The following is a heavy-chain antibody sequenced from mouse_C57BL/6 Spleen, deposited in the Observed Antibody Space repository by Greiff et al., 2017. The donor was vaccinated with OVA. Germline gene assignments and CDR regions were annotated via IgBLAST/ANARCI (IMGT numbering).Heavy chain of an antibody. CDR1: GYSFTSYY. J-gene: IGHJ2*01. Sequence: LVESGPELVKPGASVKISCKASGYSFTSYYIHWVKQRPGQGLEWIGWIYPGSGNTKYNEKFKGKATLTADTSSSTAYMQLSSLTSEDSAVYYCARRGYDYDGEGFDYWGQGTTLTVSS. D-gene: IGHD2-4*01. V-gene: IGHV1-66*01. CDR2: IYPGSGNT. CDR3: ARRGYDYDGEGFDY.